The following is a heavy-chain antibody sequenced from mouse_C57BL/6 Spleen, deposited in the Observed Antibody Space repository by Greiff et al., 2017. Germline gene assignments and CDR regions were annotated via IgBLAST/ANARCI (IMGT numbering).Heavy chain of an antibody. Sequence: QVQLKQPGTELVKPGASVKLSCKASGYTFTSYWMHWVKQRPGQGLEWIGNINPSNGGTNYNEKFKSKATLTVDKSSSTAYMQLSSLTSEDSAVYYGARGRWLLNGGYFDVWGTGTTVTVSS. V-gene: IGHV1-53*01. J-gene: IGHJ1*03. CDR3: ARGRWLLNGGYFDV. CDR1: GYTFTSYW. D-gene: IGHD2-3*01. CDR2: INPSNGGT.